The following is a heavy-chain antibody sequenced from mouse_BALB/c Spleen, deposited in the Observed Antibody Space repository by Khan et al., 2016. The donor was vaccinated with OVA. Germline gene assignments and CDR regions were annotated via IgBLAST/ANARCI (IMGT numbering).Heavy chain of an antibody. Sequence: EVQLQQSGPELMKPGASVKISCKASGYSFTTYYLHWVMQSHGESLEWIGYVDPFSGGTTYNQKFKGKATLTVDNSSTTAYMHLSNLTSEDSAVYFCTRQGYVAWFTYWGQGTLVTVSA. J-gene: IGHJ3*01. CDR1: GYSFTTYY. D-gene: IGHD2-2*01. CDR3: TRQGYVAWFTY. V-gene: IGHV1S135*01. CDR2: VDPFSGGT.